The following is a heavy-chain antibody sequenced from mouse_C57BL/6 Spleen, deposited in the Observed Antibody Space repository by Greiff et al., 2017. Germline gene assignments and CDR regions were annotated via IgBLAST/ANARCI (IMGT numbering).Heavy chain of an antibody. CDR2: IWSGGST. Sequence: VKLMESGPGLVQPSQSLSITCTVSGFSLTSYGVHWVRQSPGKGLEWLGVIWSGGSTDYNAAFISRLSISKDNSKSQVFFKMNSLQADDTAIYYCAGIYYDYAYAMDYWGQGTSVTVSS. D-gene: IGHD2-4*01. V-gene: IGHV2-2*01. J-gene: IGHJ4*01. CDR3: AGIYYDYAYAMDY. CDR1: GFSLTSYG.